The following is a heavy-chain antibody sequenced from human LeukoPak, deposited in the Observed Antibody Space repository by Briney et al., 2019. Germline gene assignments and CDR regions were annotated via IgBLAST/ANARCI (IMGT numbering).Heavy chain of an antibody. J-gene: IGHJ4*02. CDR1: GFTFTSYS. CDR3: ARLKRNSDRSGFYYYYDN. D-gene: IGHD3-22*01. V-gene: IGHV3-21*01. CDR2: INTVGSYI. Sequence: GGSLRLSCAASGFTFTSYSFNWVRQAPGKGLEWVSSINTVGSYIYYADSVEGRFTISRDDADNSLYLQMNSLRAEDTAVYFCARLKRNSDRSGFYYYYDNWGQGTLVTVSS.